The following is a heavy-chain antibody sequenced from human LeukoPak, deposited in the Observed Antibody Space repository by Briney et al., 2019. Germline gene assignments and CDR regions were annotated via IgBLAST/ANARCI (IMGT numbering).Heavy chain of an antibody. CDR3: ARDFGELLNPLDAFDI. V-gene: IGHV3-74*01. Sequence: GGSLRLSCAASGFTFSSYWMHWVRQVPGMGLVWVSHINSDGSSTSYADSVKGRFTISRDNAKNTLYLQMNSLRAEDTAVYYCARDFGELLNPLDAFDIWGQGTMVTVSS. CDR1: GFTFSSYW. CDR2: INSDGSST. D-gene: IGHD3-10*01. J-gene: IGHJ3*02.